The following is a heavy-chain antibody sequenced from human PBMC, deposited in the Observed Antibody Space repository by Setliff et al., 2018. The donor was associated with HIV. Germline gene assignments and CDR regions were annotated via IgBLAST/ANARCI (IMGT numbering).Heavy chain of an antibody. CDR2: INQDGSEK. CDR1: GFTFSSYF. J-gene: IGHJ5*02. D-gene: IGHD6-19*01. V-gene: IGHV3-7*03. Sequence: GGSLRLSCAASGFTFSSYFMHWVRQAPGEGLEWVANINQDGSEKNYLDSVKGRFAISKDFAKRSVYLQMDNLRAEDTATYYCARGLWLGTFDLWGQGTLVTVSS. CDR3: ARGLWLGTFDL.